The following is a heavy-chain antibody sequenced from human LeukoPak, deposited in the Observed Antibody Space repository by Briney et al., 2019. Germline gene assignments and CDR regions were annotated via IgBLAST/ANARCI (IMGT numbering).Heavy chain of an antibody. CDR1: GFTFSDYY. V-gene: IGHV3-11*01. D-gene: IGHD5-24*01. J-gene: IGHJ4*02. CDR2: ISSSGSTI. CDR3: ARDSVEMATPFDY. Sequence: GGSLRLSCAASGFTFSDYYMSWIRQAPGKGLEWVSYISSSGSTIYYADSVKGRFTISRDNTKNSLYLQMNSLRAEDTAVYYCARDSVEMATPFDYWGQGTLVTVSS.